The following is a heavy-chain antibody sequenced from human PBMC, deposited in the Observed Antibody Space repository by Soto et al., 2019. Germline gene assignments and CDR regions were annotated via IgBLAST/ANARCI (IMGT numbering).Heavy chain of an antibody. D-gene: IGHD6-25*01. J-gene: IGHJ1*01. Sequence: GGSLRLSCAWSGFPFRSYGMQWVRQTPGEGLEWVAAISSDGSKQFYGDPVKGRFTISRDNSREMFYLQMDGLRVADTAVYYCANGDPAAGPAQHWGQGTQVTVSS. CDR3: ANGDPAAGPAQH. CDR1: GFPFRSYG. V-gene: IGHV3-33*05. CDR2: ISSDGSKQ.